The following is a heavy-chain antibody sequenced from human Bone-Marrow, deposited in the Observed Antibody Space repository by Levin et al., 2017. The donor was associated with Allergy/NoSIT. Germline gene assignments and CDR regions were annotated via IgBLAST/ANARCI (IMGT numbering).Heavy chain of an antibody. J-gene: IGHJ6*02. CDR2: IYYTGTA. D-gene: IGHD6-13*01. CDR3: ARNSRNHYFYGLDI. V-gene: IGHV4-59*01. Sequence: SQTLSLTCTVSGGSMNTYYWSWIRHSPEKGLEWIAQIYYTGTAEYNPSLRSRLSVSIDTSMNQFSLRLTSVSAADMAVYYCARNSRNHYFYGLDIWGQGTTVIVSS. CDR1: GGSMNTYY.